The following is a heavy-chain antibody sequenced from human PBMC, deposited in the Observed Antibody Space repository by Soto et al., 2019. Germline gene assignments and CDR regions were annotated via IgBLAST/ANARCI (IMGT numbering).Heavy chain of an antibody. CDR3: ARDYGYSSSWYLFDY. D-gene: IGHD6-13*01. CDR1: GYTFTSYA. V-gene: IGHV1-3*01. CDR2: INAGNGNT. Sequence: ASVKVSCKASGYTFTSYAMHWVRQAPGQRLEWMGWINAGNGNTKYSQKFQGRVTITRDTSASTAYMELSSLRSEDTAVYYCARDYGYSSSWYLFDYWGQGTLVTVSS. J-gene: IGHJ4*02.